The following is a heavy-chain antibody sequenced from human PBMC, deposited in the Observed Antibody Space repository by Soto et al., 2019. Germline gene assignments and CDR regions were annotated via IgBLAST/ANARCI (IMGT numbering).Heavy chain of an antibody. CDR2: IYWDDDK. CDR3: AHSKVVKGFYGHMDAFDI. J-gene: IGHJ3*02. V-gene: IGHV2-5*02. D-gene: IGHD2-2*01. Sequence: ESGPTLVNPTQTLTLTCTFSGFSLSTSGVGVGWISQPPGKALEWLALIYWDDDKRYSPSLKSRLTITKDTSKNQVVLTMTNMDPVDTATYYCAHSKVVKGFYGHMDAFDIWGQGTMVTVSS. CDR1: GFSLSTSGVG.